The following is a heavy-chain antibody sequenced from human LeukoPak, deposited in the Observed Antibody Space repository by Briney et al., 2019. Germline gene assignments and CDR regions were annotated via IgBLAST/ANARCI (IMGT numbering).Heavy chain of an antibody. CDR2: INAGNGNT. Sequence: GASVKVSCKASGYTFTSYAMHWVRQAPGQRLEWMGWINAGNGNTKYSQKFQGRVTITRDTSTSTAYVELRSLRSDDTAVYYCARAPAITMVRGALDYWGQGTLVTVSS. V-gene: IGHV1-3*01. J-gene: IGHJ4*02. CDR1: GYTFTSYA. CDR3: ARAPAITMVRGALDY. D-gene: IGHD3-10*01.